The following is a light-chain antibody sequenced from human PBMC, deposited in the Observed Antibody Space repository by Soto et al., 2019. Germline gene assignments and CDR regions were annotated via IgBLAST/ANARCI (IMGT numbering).Light chain of an antibody. J-gene: IGLJ1*01. CDR2: GDS. CDR3: QSYDSSLSGYV. CDR1: SSNIGAGHD. V-gene: IGLV1-40*01. Sequence: QSVLTQPPSVSGAPGQRVTISCTGSSSNIGAGHDVHWYQHLPGTAPKLLIYGDSNRPSGVPDRFSGSNSGTSASLAITGLQAEDEADYYCQSYDSSLSGYVFGTGTKVTVL.